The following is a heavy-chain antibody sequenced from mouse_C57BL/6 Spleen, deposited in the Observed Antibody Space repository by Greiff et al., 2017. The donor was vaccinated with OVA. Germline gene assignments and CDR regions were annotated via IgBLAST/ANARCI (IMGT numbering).Heavy chain of an antibody. D-gene: IGHD2-1*01. J-gene: IGHJ3*01. CDR1: GYTFTSYW. Sequence: VQLQESGAELVKPGASVKMSCKASGYTFTSYWMHWVKQRPGQGLEWIGYINPSTGCTEYNQKFKDKATLTADKSSSTAYMQLSILTSEDSAVYYCGAYGNTGFAYWGQGTMVTVSA. CDR2: INPSTGCT. V-gene: IGHV1-7*01. CDR3: GAYGNTGFAY.